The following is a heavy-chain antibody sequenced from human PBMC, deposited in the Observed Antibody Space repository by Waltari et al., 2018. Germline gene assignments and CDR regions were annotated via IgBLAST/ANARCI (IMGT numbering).Heavy chain of an antibody. J-gene: IGHJ3*02. D-gene: IGHD3-16*01. CDR3: AKKIMAIDAFDI. Sequence: EVQLVESGGGLVQPGRSLRLSCAASGFTFDDYAMHWVRQAPGKGLEWVSGISWNSGSIGYADSVKGRFTISRDNAKNSLYLQMNSLRAEDTAVYYCAKKIMAIDAFDIWGQGTMVTVSS. CDR2: ISWNSGSI. V-gene: IGHV3-9*01. CDR1: GFTFDDYA.